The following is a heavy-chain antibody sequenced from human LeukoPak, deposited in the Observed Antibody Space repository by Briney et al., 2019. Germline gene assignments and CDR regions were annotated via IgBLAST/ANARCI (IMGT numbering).Heavy chain of an antibody. CDR3: TSGQEGYLGGSGPTPFTI. Sequence: GSSVKVSCKVSGRTFRNFPINWVRQAPGQGPEWLGRIITLLSIRHFGQRFEDRVTLTADKSTTTAYMELHSLTSDDTAVYFCTSGQEGYLGGSGPTPFTIWGQGSLVTVCS. CDR1: GRTFRNFP. CDR2: IITLLSIR. D-gene: IGHD3-16*01. J-gene: IGHJ4*02. V-gene: IGHV1-69*02.